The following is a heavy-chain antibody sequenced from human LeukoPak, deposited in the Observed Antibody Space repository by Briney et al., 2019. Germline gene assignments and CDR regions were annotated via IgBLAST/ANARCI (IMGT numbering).Heavy chain of an antibody. V-gene: IGHV3-23*01. CDR3: AKGYYASGSYGWFDP. J-gene: IGHJ5*02. Sequence: PGGSLRLSCAASGFTFSSSGMIWVRQAPGKGLEWVSAISGTGDRTYHADSVKGRFTISRDNSKNTLYLHMNSLRAEDTAVYYCAKGYYASGSYGWFDPWGQGTLVTVSP. CDR2: ISGTGDRT. CDR1: GFTFSSSG. D-gene: IGHD3-10*01.